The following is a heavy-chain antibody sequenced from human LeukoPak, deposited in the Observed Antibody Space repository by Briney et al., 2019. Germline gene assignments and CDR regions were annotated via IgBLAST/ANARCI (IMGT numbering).Heavy chain of an antibody. CDR1: GGSISSSSYN. D-gene: IGHD6-13*01. Sequence: SEALSLTCTVSGGSISSSSYNWAWIRQPPGKGLEWIGNIDNIGSTYYNPSLKSRVTISVDTSKDQLSLKLTSVTAADTAVYYCARPPGIAAAWFDPWGQGTLVTVSS. J-gene: IGHJ5*02. V-gene: IGHV4-39*01. CDR3: ARPPGIAAAWFDP. CDR2: IDNIGST.